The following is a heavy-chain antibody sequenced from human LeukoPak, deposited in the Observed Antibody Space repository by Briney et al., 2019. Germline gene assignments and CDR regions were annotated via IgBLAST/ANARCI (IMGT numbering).Heavy chain of an antibody. CDR3: ARVRSGEYFDY. V-gene: IGHV3-66*01. Sequence: GGSLRLSCAASGFIVSSNYMSWVRQATGKGLEWVSVIYTGGSTYYADSVKGRFTISRDNSKNTLYLQMNSLRAEDTAVYYCARVRSGEYFDYWGQGTMVTVSS. D-gene: IGHD6-25*01. CDR2: IYTGGST. CDR1: GFIVSSNY. J-gene: IGHJ4*02.